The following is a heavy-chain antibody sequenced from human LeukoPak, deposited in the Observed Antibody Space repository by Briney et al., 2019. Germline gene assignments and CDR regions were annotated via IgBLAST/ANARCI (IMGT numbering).Heavy chain of an antibody. J-gene: IGHJ4*02. Sequence: PSETLSLTCTVSGGSISSSSYYWGWIRQPPGKGLEWIGSIYYSGSTYYNPSLKSRVTISVDTSKNQFSLKLSSVTAADTAVYYCARGLRFLEWLLWFDYWGQGTLVTVSS. D-gene: IGHD3-3*01. CDR1: GGSISSSSYY. CDR2: IYYSGST. V-gene: IGHV4-39*07. CDR3: ARGLRFLEWLLWFDY.